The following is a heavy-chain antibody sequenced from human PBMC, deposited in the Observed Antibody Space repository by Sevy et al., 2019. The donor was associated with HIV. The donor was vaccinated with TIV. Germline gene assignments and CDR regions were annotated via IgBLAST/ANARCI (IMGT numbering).Heavy chain of an antibody. D-gene: IGHD6-19*01. Sequence: SETLSLTCAVSGYSFSSDYYWGWIRQPPGKGLEWIGSIYHSGYAYYNPSLKSRVTISVDTSKNQFSLKLSSVTAADTAVYYCARAIGTQVAGLYYFDYWGQGTLVTVSS. V-gene: IGHV4-38-2*01. CDR2: IYHSGYA. CDR3: ARAIGTQVAGLYYFDY. CDR1: GYSFSSDYY. J-gene: IGHJ4*02.